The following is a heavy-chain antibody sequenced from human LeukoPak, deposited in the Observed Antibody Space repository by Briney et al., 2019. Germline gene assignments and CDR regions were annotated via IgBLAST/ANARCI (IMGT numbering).Heavy chain of an antibody. CDR1: GFTFTNHA. CDR3: ATRRATQGDY. D-gene: IGHD5-12*01. CDR2: ISASGGNT. J-gene: IGHJ4*02. Sequence: HPGGSLRLSCAASGFTFTNHAMSWVRQAPGKGLEWVSAISASGGNTYYADSVKGRFTISRDNSKNTLYLQMNSLRAEDTAVYYCATRRATQGDYWGQGTLVTVSS. V-gene: IGHV3-23*01.